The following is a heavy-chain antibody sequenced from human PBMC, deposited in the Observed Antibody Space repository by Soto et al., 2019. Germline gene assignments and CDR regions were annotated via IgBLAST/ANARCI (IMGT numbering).Heavy chain of an antibody. Sequence: QVQLVESGGGVVQPGRSLRLSCAASGFTFSSYGMHWVRQAPGKGLEWVAVIWYDGSNKYYADSVKGRFTISRDNSKNTLYLQMNSLRAEDTAVYYCARDLRLGYCSSTSCYSYVFDYWGQGTLVTVSS. V-gene: IGHV3-33*01. J-gene: IGHJ4*02. CDR3: ARDLRLGYCSSTSCYSYVFDY. CDR2: IWYDGSNK. D-gene: IGHD2-2*01. CDR1: GFTFSSYG.